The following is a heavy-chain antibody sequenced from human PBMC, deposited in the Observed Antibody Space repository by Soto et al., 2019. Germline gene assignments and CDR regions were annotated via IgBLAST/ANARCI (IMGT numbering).Heavy chain of an antibody. Sequence: GGALRLSCADSGFTFSSYNMNWVRQAPGKGLEWVSSISSSSSYIYYADSVKGRFTISRDNAKNSLYLQMNSLRAEDTAVYYCATSLVVVADPRFDYWGQGTLVTVSS. V-gene: IGHV3-21*01. CDR2: ISSSSSYI. D-gene: IGHD2-15*01. CDR3: ATSLVVVADPRFDY. J-gene: IGHJ4*02. CDR1: GFTFSSYN.